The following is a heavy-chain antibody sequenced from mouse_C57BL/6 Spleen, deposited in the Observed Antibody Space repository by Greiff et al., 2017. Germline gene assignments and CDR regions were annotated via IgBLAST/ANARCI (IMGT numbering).Heavy chain of an antibody. V-gene: IGHV1-69*01. CDR1: GYTFTSYW. J-gene: IGHJ2*01. CDR2: IDPSDSYT. Sequence: QVQLKQPGAELVMPGASVKLSCKASGYTFTSYWMHWVKQRPGQGLEWMGEIDPSDSYTNYNQKFKGKSTLTVDNSSSTAYMQLSSLTSEDSAVYYCARTSNSSYDVDYWGQGTTLTVSS. CDR3: ARTSNSSYDVDY. D-gene: IGHD2-5*01.